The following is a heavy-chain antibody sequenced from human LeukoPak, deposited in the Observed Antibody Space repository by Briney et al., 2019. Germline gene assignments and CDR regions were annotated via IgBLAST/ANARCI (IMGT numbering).Heavy chain of an antibody. J-gene: IGHJ4*02. CDR3: ARGELLPD. V-gene: IGHV3-7*01. D-gene: IGHD1-26*01. CDR2: IKQDGSEK. CDR1: GFTFSSYW. Sequence: GGSLRLSCEASGFTFSSYWMSWVRQAPGMGLEWVANIKQDGSEKYYVDSVKGRFTISRDNAKNSLYLQMSSLRAEDTAVYYCARGELLPDWGQGTLVTASS.